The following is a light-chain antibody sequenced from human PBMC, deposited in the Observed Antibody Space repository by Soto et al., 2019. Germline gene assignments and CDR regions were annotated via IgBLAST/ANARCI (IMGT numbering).Light chain of an antibody. Sequence: QSVLTQSPSASGTPGQRVVISCSGSSSNIGRNMVNWYQQLPGTAPKLLMYYDNQRPSGVPDRFSGSRSGTSASLAISGLQSEDGADYYCAASDDSLNGEIFGTGTKVTVL. CDR3: AASDDSLNGEI. CDR2: YDN. CDR1: SSNIGRNM. V-gene: IGLV1-44*01. J-gene: IGLJ1*01.